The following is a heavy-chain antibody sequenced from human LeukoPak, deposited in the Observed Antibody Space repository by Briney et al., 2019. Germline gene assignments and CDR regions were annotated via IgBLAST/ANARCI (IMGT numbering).Heavy chain of an antibody. V-gene: IGHV4-30-4*01. CDR1: GGSISSGDYY. CDR3: ARGRYGVVTAISFDY. CDR2: IYYSGST. J-gene: IGHJ4*02. Sequence: PSETLSLTCTVSGGSISSGDYYWSWIRQPPGKGLEWIGYIYYSGSTYYNPSLKSRVTISVDTSKNQFSLKLSSVTAADTAVYYCARGRYGVVTAISFDYWGQGTLVTVSS. D-gene: IGHD2-21*02.